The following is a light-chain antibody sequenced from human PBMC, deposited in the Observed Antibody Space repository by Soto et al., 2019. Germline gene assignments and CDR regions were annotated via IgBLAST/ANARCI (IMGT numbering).Light chain of an antibody. V-gene: IGKV3-11*01. CDR3: QHRVNWPWT. J-gene: IGKJ1*01. CDR1: QSVSSY. CDR2: GAS. Sequence: EVVLTQSPATLSLSPGERATLSCRASQSVSSYLAWYQQKPGQAPRLLIYGASQRATGIPARFSGSGSGTDFTLTISSLEPEDFAVYYCQHRVNWPWTFGQGTKVEIK.